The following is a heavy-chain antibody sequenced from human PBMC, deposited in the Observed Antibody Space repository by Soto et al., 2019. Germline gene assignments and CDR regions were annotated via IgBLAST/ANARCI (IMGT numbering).Heavy chain of an antibody. D-gene: IGHD5-12*01. CDR1: GFHFSIYA. Sequence: EVQLLESGGGLVEPGGSLRLSCAASGFHFSIYAMGWVRQAPGKGLEWVSVISGNGGSTYYPDSVKGRFSISRDISKNTRFLEMNSLRAEDTAIYYCARLGGYSGYAPFDYWGQGTLVTVSS. CDR3: ARLGGYSGYAPFDY. V-gene: IGHV3-23*01. J-gene: IGHJ4*02. CDR2: ISGNGGST.